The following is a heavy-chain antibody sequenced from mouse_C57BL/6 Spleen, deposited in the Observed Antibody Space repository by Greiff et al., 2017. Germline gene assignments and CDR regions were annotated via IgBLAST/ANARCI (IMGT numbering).Heavy chain of an antibody. Sequence: VQRVESGAELVKPGASVKISCKASGYAFSSYWMNWVKQRPGKGLEWIGQIYPGDGDTNYNGKFKGKATLTADKSSSTAYMQLSSLTSEDSAVYFCARTVYYDYDGGYYFDYWGQGTTLAVSS. J-gene: IGHJ2*01. CDR2: IYPGDGDT. D-gene: IGHD2-4*01. V-gene: IGHV1-80*01. CDR1: GYAFSSYW. CDR3: ARTVYYDYDGGYYFDY.